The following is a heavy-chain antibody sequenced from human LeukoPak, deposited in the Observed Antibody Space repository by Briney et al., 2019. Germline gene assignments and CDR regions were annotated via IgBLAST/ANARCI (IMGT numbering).Heavy chain of an antibody. V-gene: IGHV3-30-3*01. CDR2: MSYDGSNK. CDR3: ARDHPEFDY. Sequence: GGSLRLSCAASGFTFRNYVMHWVRQAPGKGLEWVAAMSYDGSNKYYADSVKGRFTISRDNSNNTLYLQMNSLRAEDTAVYYCARDHPEFDYWGQGTLVTVPS. J-gene: IGHJ4*02. CDR1: GFTFRNYV.